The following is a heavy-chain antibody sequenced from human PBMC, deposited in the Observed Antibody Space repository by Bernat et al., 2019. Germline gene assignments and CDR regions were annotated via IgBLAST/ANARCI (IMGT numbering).Heavy chain of an antibody. CDR2: ITAYNGNT. V-gene: IGHV1-18*01. J-gene: IGHJ5*02. D-gene: IGHD6-19*01. CDR3: ARGRAVAEHNWFDP. CDR1: GYTFTGYG. Sequence: QVQLVQSGAEVKKPGASVKVSCKASGYTFTGYGISGVRQAPGQGLEGMGGITAYNGNTNYAQNLQGRVTMTTDTSTSTAYMELGSLRSDDTAVYYCARGRAVAEHNWFDPWGQGTLVTVSS.